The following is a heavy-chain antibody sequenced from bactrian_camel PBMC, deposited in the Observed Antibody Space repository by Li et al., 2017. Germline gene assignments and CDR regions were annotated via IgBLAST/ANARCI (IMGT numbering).Heavy chain of an antibody. CDR2: IGDAGLT. D-gene: IGHD3*01. Sequence: HVQLVESGGGLVPPGGSLRLSCAASGYTYSSRCMGWFRQAPAKEREWVAGIGDAGLTGYADSVKGRFAISKDNAKDTLYLQMNSLKIEDTAVYYCALGSSRQATMTARGKGTQVTVS. V-gene: IGHV3S53*01. J-gene: IGHJ4*01. CDR1: GYTYSSRC.